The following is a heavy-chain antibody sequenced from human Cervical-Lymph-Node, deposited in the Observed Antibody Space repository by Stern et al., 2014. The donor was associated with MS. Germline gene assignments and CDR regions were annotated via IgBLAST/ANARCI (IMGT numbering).Heavy chain of an antibody. V-gene: IGHV3-53*01. CDR3: ARVNFWSSSTADY. CDR2: IYSDGST. J-gene: IGHJ4*02. D-gene: IGHD3-3*01. CDR1: GFTVTSNY. Sequence: EMQLVESGGGLIQPGGSLRVSCAASGFTVTSNYMTWVRQAPGKGLEWDSIIYSDGSTYFADSVKGRFTISRDNSKNTLYLQMNSLRAEDTAVYYCARVNFWSSSTADYWGQGTLVTVSS.